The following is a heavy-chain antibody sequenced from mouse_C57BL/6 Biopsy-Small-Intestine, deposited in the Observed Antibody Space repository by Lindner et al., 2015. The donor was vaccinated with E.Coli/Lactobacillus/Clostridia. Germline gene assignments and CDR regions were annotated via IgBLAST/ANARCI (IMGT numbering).Heavy chain of an antibody. CDR1: GYAFTGYW. J-gene: IGHJ4*01. CDR2: IIPGSGST. Sequence: VQLQESGAELVKPGASVKISCKASGYAFTGYWIEWIKQRPGHGLEWIGEIIPGSGSTNYNEKFKGKATFTANASSNTAYIQLSSLTTEDSAIYYCARGGYRGNSMDYWGQGTSVTVSS. D-gene: IGHD1-3*01. V-gene: IGHV1-9*01. CDR3: ARGGYRGNSMDY.